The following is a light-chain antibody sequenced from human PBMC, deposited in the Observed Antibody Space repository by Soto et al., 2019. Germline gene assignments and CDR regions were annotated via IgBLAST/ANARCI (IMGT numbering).Light chain of an antibody. Sequence: DIQMTQSPSTLSASVGERVSITCRASQSISRQLAWYQQKPGKAPNLLIYQASNLETWDPSRFTGSGSGTGCTFTISSLQHDDLATYYCLQDKSHRTFGQETKVEVK. CDR2: QAS. CDR1: QSISRQ. CDR3: LQDKSHRT. J-gene: IGKJ1*01. V-gene: IGKV1-5*03.